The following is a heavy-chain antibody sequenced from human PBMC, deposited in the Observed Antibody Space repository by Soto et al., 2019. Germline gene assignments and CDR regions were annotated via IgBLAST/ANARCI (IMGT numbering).Heavy chain of an antibody. CDR1: GGSISSGDYY. CDR2: IYYSGST. V-gene: IGHV4-30-4*01. D-gene: IGHD3-22*01. Sequence: PSETLSLTCTVSGGSISSGDYYWSWIRQPPGKGLEWIGYIYYSGSTYYNPSLKSRVTISVDTSKNQFPLKLSSVTAADTAVYYCARVRYDSSGYYNWFDPWGQGTLVTVSS. J-gene: IGHJ5*02. CDR3: ARVRYDSSGYYNWFDP.